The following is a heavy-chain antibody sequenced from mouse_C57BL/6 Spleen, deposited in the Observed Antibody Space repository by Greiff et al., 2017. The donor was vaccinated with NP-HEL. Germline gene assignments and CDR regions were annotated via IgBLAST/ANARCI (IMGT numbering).Heavy chain of an antibody. J-gene: IGHJ2*01. CDR1: GFNIKNTY. Sequence: EVQLQQSVAELVRPGASVKLSCTASGFNIKNTYMHWVKQRTEQGLEWIGRIDPANGNTKSAPKFQGTATITADTSSNTAYLQLRSRTSEDTASYYCARAGGCYGTPDYWGQGTTLTVSS. CDR3: ARAGGCYGTPDY. CDR2: IDPANGNT. D-gene: IGHD1-1*01. V-gene: IGHV14-3*01.